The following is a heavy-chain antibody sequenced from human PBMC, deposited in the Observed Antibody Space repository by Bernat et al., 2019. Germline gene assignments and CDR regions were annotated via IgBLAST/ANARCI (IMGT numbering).Heavy chain of an antibody. CDR3: ARGRYYDFWSGPRKIYYYYYMDV. D-gene: IGHD3-3*01. J-gene: IGHJ6*03. Sequence: QVQLVQSGAEVKKPGSSVKVSCKASGGTFSSYAISWVRQAPGQGLEWMGGIIPIFGTANYAQKFQGRVTITADESTSTAYMELSSLRSEDTAVYYCARGRYYDFWSGPRKIYYYYYMDVWGKGTTVTVSS. CDR1: GGTFSSYA. V-gene: IGHV1-69*01. CDR2: IIPIFGTA.